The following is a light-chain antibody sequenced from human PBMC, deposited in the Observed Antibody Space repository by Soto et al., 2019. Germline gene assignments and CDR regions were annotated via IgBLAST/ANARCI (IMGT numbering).Light chain of an antibody. V-gene: IGLV2-11*01. CDR3: LPLSGTSGV. J-gene: IGLJ3*02. Sequence: QSVLTQPRSLSGSPGQSVTISCTGTSSDVGAYNYVSWYQHHPGKAPKLMIYDVTKRPSGVPDRFSGSKSGNTASLTISWLQGGDGAYYFLLPLSGTSGVFGGGTKLTVL. CDR2: DVT. CDR1: SSDVGAYNY.